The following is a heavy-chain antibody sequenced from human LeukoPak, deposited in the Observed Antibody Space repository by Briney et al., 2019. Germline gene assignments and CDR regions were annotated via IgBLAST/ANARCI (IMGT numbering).Heavy chain of an antibody. CDR1: GGSINGYY. V-gene: IGHV4-59*01. CDR2: IHSSGNT. J-gene: IGHJ5*02. CDR3: ERAGRYCSGGSCYGENWFDP. D-gene: IGHD2-15*01. Sequence: SETLSLTCTVSGGSINGYYWNWIRKPPGKGLEWLAFIHSSGNTRYNPSLRSRVTMSVDTSKNQFSLKFNSVTAADTAVYYCERAGRYCSGGSCYGENWFDPWGQGILVTVSS.